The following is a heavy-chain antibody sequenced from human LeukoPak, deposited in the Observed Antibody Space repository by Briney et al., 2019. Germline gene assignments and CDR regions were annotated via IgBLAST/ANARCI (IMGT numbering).Heavy chain of an antibody. V-gene: IGHV1-8*01. Sequence: ASVKVSCKASGYTFTSYDINWVRQATGRGLEWMGWMNPNSGNTGYAQKFQGRVTMTRNTSISTAYMELSSLRSEDTAVYYCATGGPGYFDWLLQPYYYYYMDVWGKGTTVTVSS. CDR1: GYTFTSYD. D-gene: IGHD3-9*01. CDR3: ATGGPGYFDWLLQPYYYYYMDV. J-gene: IGHJ6*03. CDR2: MNPNSGNT.